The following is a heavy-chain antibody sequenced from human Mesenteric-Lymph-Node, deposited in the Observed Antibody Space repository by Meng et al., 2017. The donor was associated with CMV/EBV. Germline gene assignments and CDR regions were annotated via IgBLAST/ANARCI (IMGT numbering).Heavy chain of an antibody. J-gene: IGHJ6*02. CDR1: GDTFTGYY. V-gene: IGHV1-2*02. D-gene: IGHD1-1*01. Sequence: ASVKVSCKASGDTFTGYYMHWVRQAPGQGLEWMGWINPNSGGTNYAQKFQGRVTMTRDTSISTAYMELSRLRSDDTAVYYCARDKLQLERLDYGMDVWGQGTTVTVSS. CDR3: ARDKLQLERLDYGMDV. CDR2: INPNSGGT.